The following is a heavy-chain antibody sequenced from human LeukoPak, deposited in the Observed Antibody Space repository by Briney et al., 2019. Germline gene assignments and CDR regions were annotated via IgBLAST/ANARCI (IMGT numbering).Heavy chain of an antibody. J-gene: IGHJ4*02. D-gene: IGHD6-6*01. Sequence: PGGSLRLSCAASGFTFSSYAMSWVRQAPGKGLEWVSAISGSGGSTYYADSVKGQFTISRDNSKNTLYLQMNSLRAEDTAVYYCAKFQIAARPVSPLDYWGQGTLVTVSS. CDR2: ISGSGGST. V-gene: IGHV3-23*01. CDR3: AKFQIAARPVSPLDY. CDR1: GFTFSSYA.